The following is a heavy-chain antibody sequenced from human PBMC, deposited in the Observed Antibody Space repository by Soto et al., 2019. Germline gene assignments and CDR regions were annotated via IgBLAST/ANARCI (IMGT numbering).Heavy chain of an antibody. V-gene: IGHV3-73*01. CDR3: SLLHISNDAFDI. D-gene: IGHD2-15*01. CDR2: IRSKANSYAT. CDR1: GFTFSGSA. J-gene: IGHJ3*02. Sequence: GGSLRLSCAASGFTFSGSAMHWVRQASGKGLEWVGRIRSKANSYATAYAASVKGRFTVSRDDSKNTAYLQMNSLKTEDTAVYYCSLLHISNDAFDIWGQGTMVTVPS.